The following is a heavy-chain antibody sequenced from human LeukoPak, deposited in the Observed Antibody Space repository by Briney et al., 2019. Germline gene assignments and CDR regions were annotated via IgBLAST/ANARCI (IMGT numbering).Heavy chain of an antibody. V-gene: IGHV3-64D*06. J-gene: IGHJ3*02. D-gene: IGHD4-23*01. Sequence: GGSLRLSCSASGFTFSSYAMHWVRQAPGKGLEYVSAFSSNGGSTYYADSVKGRFTISRDNSKNTLYLQMSSLRAEYTAVYYCVKADYGGIDDAFDIWGQGTMVTVSS. CDR2: FSSNGGST. CDR1: GFTFSSYA. CDR3: VKADYGGIDDAFDI.